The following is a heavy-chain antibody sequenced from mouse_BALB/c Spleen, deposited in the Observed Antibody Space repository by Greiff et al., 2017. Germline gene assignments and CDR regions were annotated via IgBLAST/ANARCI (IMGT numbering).Heavy chain of an antibody. D-gene: IGHD2-4*01. CDR1: GFTFSSYG. CDR2: ISSGGSYT. Sequence: EVQGVESGGDLVKPGGSLKLSCAASGFTFSSYGMSWVRQTPDKRLEWVATISSGGSYTYYPDSVKGRFTISRDNAKNTLYLQMSSLKSEDTAMYYCARKIYYDYDDGAMDYWGQGTSVTVSS. CDR3: ARKIYYDYDDGAMDY. V-gene: IGHV5-6*01. J-gene: IGHJ4*01.